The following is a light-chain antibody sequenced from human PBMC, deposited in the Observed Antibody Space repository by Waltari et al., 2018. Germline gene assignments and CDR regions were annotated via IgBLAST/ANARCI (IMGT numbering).Light chain of an antibody. Sequence: EIVLTQSPAPLSLSPGERATLSCRASQSVGSSLAWYRQKPGQAPRLLIYDASIRATGIPARFSGTGSGTDFTLTISSLEPEDFAVYYCQQRRYWPLYTFGQGTKLEI. V-gene: IGKV3-11*01. CDR2: DAS. CDR1: QSVGSS. J-gene: IGKJ2*01. CDR3: QQRRYWPLYT.